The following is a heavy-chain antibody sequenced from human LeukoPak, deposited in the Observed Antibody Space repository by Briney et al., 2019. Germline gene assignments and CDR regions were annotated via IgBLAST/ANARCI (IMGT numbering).Heavy chain of an antibody. Sequence: GGSLRLSCAASGFTFSSYGMHWVRQAPGKGLEWVAVISYDGSNKYYADSVKGRFTISRDNSKNTLYLQMNSLRAEDTAVYYCAKGGPYDSSGSLYFDYWGQGTLVTVSS. V-gene: IGHV3-30*18. J-gene: IGHJ4*02. CDR3: AKGGPYDSSGSLYFDY. CDR2: ISYDGSNK. D-gene: IGHD3-22*01. CDR1: GFTFSSYG.